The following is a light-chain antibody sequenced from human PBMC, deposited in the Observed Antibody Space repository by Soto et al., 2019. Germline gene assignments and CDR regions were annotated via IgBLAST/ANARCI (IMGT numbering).Light chain of an antibody. CDR2: EVS. CDR1: SSDVGGYNS. J-gene: IGLJ2*01. CDR3: SSYAGSNNLV. V-gene: IGLV2-8*01. Sequence: QSALTQPPCASGSPGQSVTISCTGTSSDVGGYNSVSWYQQHPGKVPRLMIYEVSKRPSGVPDRFSGSKSVNTASLTVSGLQAEDEADYYCSSYAGSNNLVFGGGTKVTVL.